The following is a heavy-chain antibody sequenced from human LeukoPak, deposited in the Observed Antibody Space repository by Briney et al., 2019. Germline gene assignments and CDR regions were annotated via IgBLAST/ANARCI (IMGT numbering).Heavy chain of an antibody. CDR3: ARGRVKYSSSWYSGPNPNYFDY. CDR2: INHSGST. V-gene: IGHV4-34*01. CDR1: GGSFSGYY. D-gene: IGHD6-13*01. J-gene: IGHJ4*02. Sequence: KPSETLSLTCAVYGGSFSGYYWSWIRQPPGKGLGWIGEINHSGSTNYNPSLKSRVTISVGTSKNQFSLKLSSVTAADTAVYYCARGRVKYSSSWYSGPNPNYFDYWGQGTLVTVSS.